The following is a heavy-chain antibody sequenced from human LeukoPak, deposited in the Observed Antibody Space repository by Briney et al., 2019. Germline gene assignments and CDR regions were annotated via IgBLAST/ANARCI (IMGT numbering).Heavy chain of an antibody. D-gene: IGHD4-23*01. CDR1: GCTFTGYY. V-gene: IGHV1-2*02. CDR2: IKPNTGGT. Sequence: GASVKVSCRASGCTFTGYYLHWVRQAPGQGLEWMGWIKPNTGGTNYAQKFQGRVSMTRVTSTSTAYLELSRLRSDDTALYYCTRIPLKQITTGPDGGNIFTFDYWGQGTLVTVAS. CDR3: TRIPLKQITTGPDGGNIFTFDY. J-gene: IGHJ4*02.